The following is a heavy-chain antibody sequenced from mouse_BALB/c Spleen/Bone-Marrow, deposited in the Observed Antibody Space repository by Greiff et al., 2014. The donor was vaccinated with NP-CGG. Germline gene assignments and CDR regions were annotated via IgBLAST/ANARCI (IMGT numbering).Heavy chain of an antibody. D-gene: IGHD2-3*01. CDR2: IDPSDSET. V-gene: IGHV1S126*01. CDR3: ARGDDGYYGDY. J-gene: IGHJ2*01. CDR1: GYSFTSYW. Sequence: VQLQESGPQLVRPGASVKISCKASGYSFTSYWMHWVKQRPGQGLEWIGMIDPSDSETRLNQKFKDKATLTVDKSSSTAYMQLSSPTSEDSAVYYCARGDDGYYGDYWGQGTTLTVPS.